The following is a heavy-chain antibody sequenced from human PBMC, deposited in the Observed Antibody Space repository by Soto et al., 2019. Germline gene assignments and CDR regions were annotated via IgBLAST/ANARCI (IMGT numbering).Heavy chain of an antibody. Sequence: ASVKVSCKASGYTFTSYAMHWVRQAPGQRLEWMGWINADNGNTKYSQKFQGRVTITRDTSASTAYMELSSLRSEDTAVYYCARARGYYDSSGPNWFDPWGQGTLVTVSS. CDR2: INADNGNT. V-gene: IGHV1-3*01. CDR1: GYTFTSYA. CDR3: ARARGYYDSSGPNWFDP. D-gene: IGHD3-22*01. J-gene: IGHJ5*02.